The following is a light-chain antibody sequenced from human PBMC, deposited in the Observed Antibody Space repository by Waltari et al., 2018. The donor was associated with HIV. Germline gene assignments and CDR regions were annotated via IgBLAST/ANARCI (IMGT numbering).Light chain of an antibody. V-gene: IGLV2-14*03. Sequence: SALTQPASVSGSPGQSITISSTGTSSAAGGYNYVSWYQRQPGKAPKLMIYDVNNRPSGVSNRFSGSKSGNTASLTISGLQAEDEADYYCSSYTSSSTRVFGGGTKVTVL. J-gene: IGLJ3*02. CDR3: SSYTSSSTRV. CDR1: SSAAGGYNY. CDR2: DVN.